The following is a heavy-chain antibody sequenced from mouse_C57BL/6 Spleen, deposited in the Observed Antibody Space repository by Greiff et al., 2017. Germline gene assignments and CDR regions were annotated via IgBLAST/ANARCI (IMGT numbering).Heavy chain of an antibody. J-gene: IGHJ2*01. CDR2: ISYDGSN. CDR1: GYYIPSGYY. Sequence: VQLKESGPGLVKPSQSLSLTCSVTGYYIPSGYYWNWIRQFPGKKLEWMGSISYDGSNKYNPSLQNRISITRDTSKNQFFLKLNSVTTDNTATYYCARGDYDFDYWGQGTTLTFSS. D-gene: IGHD2-13*01. V-gene: IGHV3-6*01. CDR3: ARGDYDFDY.